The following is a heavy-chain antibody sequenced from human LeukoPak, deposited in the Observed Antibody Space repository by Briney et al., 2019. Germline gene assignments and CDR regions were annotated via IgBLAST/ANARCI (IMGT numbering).Heavy chain of an antibody. J-gene: IGHJ4*02. D-gene: IGHD6-13*01. Sequence: SVKVSCKASGGTFSSYAISWVRQAPGQGLEWMGGIIPIFGTANYAQKFQGRVTITTDKSTSTAYMELSSLRSEDTAVYYCARERVGSWYGDYWGQGTLVTVSS. CDR3: ARERVGSWYGDY. V-gene: IGHV1-69*05. CDR2: IIPIFGTA. CDR1: GGTFSSYA.